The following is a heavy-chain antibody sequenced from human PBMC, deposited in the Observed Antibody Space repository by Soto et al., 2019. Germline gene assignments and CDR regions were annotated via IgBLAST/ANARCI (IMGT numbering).Heavy chain of an antibody. CDR3: AKVGSGWEYFDY. D-gene: IGHD6-19*01. Sequence: GGSLRLSCAASGVTFSSYAMSWVRQAPGKGLEWVSAISGSGGSTYYADSVKGRFTISRDNSKNTLYLQMNSLRAEDTAVYYCAKVGSGWEYFDYWGQGTLVTVSS. CDR1: GVTFSSYA. J-gene: IGHJ4*02. CDR2: ISGSGGST. V-gene: IGHV3-23*01.